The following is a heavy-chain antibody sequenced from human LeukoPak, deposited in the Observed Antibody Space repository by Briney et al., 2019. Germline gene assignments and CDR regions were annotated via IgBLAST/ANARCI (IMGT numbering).Heavy chain of an antibody. CDR3: ARLGYRRWFDP. CDR2: INHSGST. CDR1: GGSFSGYY. D-gene: IGHD2-15*01. Sequence: SETLSLTCAVYGGSFSGYYWSWIRQPPGKGLEWIGEINHSGSTNYNPSLKSRVTISVDTSKNQFSLKLSSVTAADTAVYYCARLGYRRWFDPWGQGTLVTVSS. J-gene: IGHJ5*02. V-gene: IGHV4-34*01.